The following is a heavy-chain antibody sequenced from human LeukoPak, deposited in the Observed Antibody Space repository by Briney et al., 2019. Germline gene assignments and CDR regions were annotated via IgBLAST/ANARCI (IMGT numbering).Heavy chain of an antibody. D-gene: IGHD5-24*01. CDR2: IYYSGST. J-gene: IGHJ4*02. CDR3: ARYAWLQFSSFDY. CDR1: GGSISSYY. V-gene: IGHV4-59*01. Sequence: SETLSLTCTVSGGSISSYYWSWIRQPPGKGLEWIGYIYYSGSTNYNPSLKSRVTISVDTSKNQFSLKLSSVTAADTAVYYCARYAWLQFSSFDYWGQGTLVTVSS.